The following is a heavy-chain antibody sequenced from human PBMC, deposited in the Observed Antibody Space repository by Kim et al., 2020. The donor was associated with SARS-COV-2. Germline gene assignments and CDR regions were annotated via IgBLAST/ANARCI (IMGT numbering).Heavy chain of an antibody. V-gene: IGHV4-34*01. D-gene: IGHD6-13*01. CDR3: ARVGVVGAAAVRWFDP. CDR2: INHSGST. J-gene: IGHJ5*02. Sequence: SETLSLTCAVYGGSFSGYYWSWIRQPPGKGLEWIGEINHSGSTNYNPSLKSRVTISVDTSKNQFSLKLSSVTAADTAVYYCARVGVVGAAAVRWFDPWGQGTLVTVSS. CDR1: GGSFSGYY.